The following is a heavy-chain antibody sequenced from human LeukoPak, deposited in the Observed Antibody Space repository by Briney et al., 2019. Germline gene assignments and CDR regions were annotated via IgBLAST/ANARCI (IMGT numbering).Heavy chain of an antibody. CDR1: GFTFDDYA. J-gene: IGHJ4*02. Sequence: GGFLRLSCAASGFTFDDYAMHWVRQAPGKGLEWVANIKQDGSEKYYVDSVKGRFTISRDNAKNSLYLQMNSLRAEDTAVYYCARSRFGELPFDYWGQGTLVTVSS. D-gene: IGHD3-10*01. CDR3: ARSRFGELPFDY. V-gene: IGHV3-7*01. CDR2: IKQDGSEK.